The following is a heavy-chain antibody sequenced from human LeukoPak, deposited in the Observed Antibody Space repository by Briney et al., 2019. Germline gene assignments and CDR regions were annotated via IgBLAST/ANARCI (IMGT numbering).Heavy chain of an antibody. J-gene: IGHJ3*02. CDR2: IDWDDEK. CDR3: ARTVGCGNRDAFDI. CDR1: GFSLNTTEMC. Sequence: SGPTLVNPTQTLTLTCTFSGFSLNTTEMCVSWIRQPPGKALEWLAHIDWDDEKYYSTSLRTRLTISKDTSKNQVVLTMTNMDPVDTATYYCARTVGCGNRDAFDIWGQGTMVTVSS. D-gene: IGHD4-23*01. V-gene: IGHV2-70*01.